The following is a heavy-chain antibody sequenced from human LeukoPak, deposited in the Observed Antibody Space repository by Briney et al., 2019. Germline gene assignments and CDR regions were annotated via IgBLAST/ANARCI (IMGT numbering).Heavy chain of an antibody. Sequence: PGGSLRLSCAASGFTFSSYAMSWVHQAPGKGLEWVSAISGSGGSTYYADSVKGRFTISRDNSKNTLYLQMDSLRAEDTAVYYCAKYAPGYYYDSSGYYYLDYWGQGTLVTVSS. CDR2: ISGSGGST. V-gene: IGHV3-23*01. J-gene: IGHJ4*02. D-gene: IGHD3-22*01. CDR1: GFTFSSYA. CDR3: AKYAPGYYYDSSGYYYLDY.